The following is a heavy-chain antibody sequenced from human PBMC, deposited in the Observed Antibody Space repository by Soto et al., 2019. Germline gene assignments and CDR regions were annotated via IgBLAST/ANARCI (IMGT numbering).Heavy chain of an antibody. J-gene: IGHJ6*02. CDR1: GYTFTGYY. V-gene: IGHV1-2*02. CDR2: INPNSGGT. CDR3: ARERKDGMDV. Sequence: ASVNVSCESSGYTFTGYYIHWVRQAPGQGLECMGWINPNSGGTNYAQKFQGRVTMTRDTSISTAYMELSRLRSDDTAVYYCARERKDGMDVWGQGTTVTVSS.